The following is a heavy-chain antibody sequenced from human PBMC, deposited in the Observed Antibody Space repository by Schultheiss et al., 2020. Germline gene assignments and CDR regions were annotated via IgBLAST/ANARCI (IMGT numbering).Heavy chain of an antibody. Sequence: GGSLRLSCAASGFTFSNYAMSWVRQAPGKGLEWVSTISGSGGSTYYADSVKGRFTISRDNSKNTLYLQMNSLRAEDTAVYYCARMWRARGYTFGFDYWGQGTLVTVYS. CDR2: ISGSGGST. J-gene: IGHJ4*02. CDR1: GFTFSNYA. D-gene: IGHD5-12*01. CDR3: ARMWRARGYTFGFDY. V-gene: IGHV3-23*01.